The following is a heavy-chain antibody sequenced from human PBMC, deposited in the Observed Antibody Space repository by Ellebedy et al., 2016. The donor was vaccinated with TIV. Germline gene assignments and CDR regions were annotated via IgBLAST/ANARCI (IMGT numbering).Heavy chain of an antibody. CDR3: ARGGTYCSSTSCYGVYVY. D-gene: IGHD2-2*01. CDR1: GYTFTSYG. Sequence: AASVKVSCKASGYTFTSYGISWVRQAPGQGLEWTGWISAYTGNTNYAQKLQGRVTMTTDTSTSTAYMELRSRRSDDTAVYYCARGGTYCSSTSCYGVYVYWGQGTLVTVSS. V-gene: IGHV1-18*01. J-gene: IGHJ4*02. CDR2: ISAYTGNT.